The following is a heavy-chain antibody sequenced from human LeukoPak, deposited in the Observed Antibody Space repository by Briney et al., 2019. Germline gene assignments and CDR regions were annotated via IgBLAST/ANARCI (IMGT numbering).Heavy chain of an antibody. CDR3: AKYLHDWGYFDY. J-gene: IGHJ4*02. CDR2: ISGSGGST. V-gene: IGHV3-23*01. D-gene: IGHD7-27*01. Sequence: GGSLRLSCAASGFTFSSYSMNWVRQAPGKGLEWVSAISGSGGSTYYADSVKGRFTISRDNSKNTLYLQMNSLRAEDTAVYYCAKYLHDWGYFDYWGQGTLVTVSS. CDR1: GFTFSSYS.